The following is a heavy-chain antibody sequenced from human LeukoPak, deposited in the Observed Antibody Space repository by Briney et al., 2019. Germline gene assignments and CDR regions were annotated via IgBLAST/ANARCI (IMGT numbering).Heavy chain of an antibody. J-gene: IGHJ5*02. Sequence: GGSLRLSCAASGFTFSSYGMHWVRQAPGKGLEWVAVISYDGSNKYYADSAKGRFTISRDNSKNTLYLQMNSLRAEDTAVYYCAKVPFIAVADSVYHWFDPWGQGTLVTVSS. D-gene: IGHD6-19*01. CDR1: GFTFSSYG. CDR3: AKVPFIAVADSVYHWFDP. V-gene: IGHV3-30*18. CDR2: ISYDGSNK.